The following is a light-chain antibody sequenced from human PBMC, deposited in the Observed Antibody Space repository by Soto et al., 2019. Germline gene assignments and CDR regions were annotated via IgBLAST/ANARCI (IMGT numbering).Light chain of an antibody. CDR2: GAS. CDR1: QRLSSNY. Sequence: EIVLTQSPGTLSLSPGERATLSCRASQRLSSNYLAWFQQKPGQAPRLLIYGASSRATGIPDRFSGSGSGTDFTLTIPSMQPDDFATYYCQQYTGYSRTFGQGTKV. CDR3: QQYTGYSRT. J-gene: IGKJ1*01. V-gene: IGKV3-20*01.